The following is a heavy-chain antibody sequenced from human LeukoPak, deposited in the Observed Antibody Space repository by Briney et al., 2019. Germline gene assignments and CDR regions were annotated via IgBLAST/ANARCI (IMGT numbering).Heavy chain of an antibody. Sequence: PGGSLRLSCAASGFTFGSYWMSWVRQAPGKGLEWVANIKQDGSEKYYVDSVKGRFTISRDNAKNSLYLQMNSLRAEDTAVYYCARVSSGWLRDAFDIWGQGTMVTVSS. D-gene: IGHD6-19*01. CDR1: GFTFGSYW. J-gene: IGHJ3*02. V-gene: IGHV3-7*01. CDR3: ARVSSGWLRDAFDI. CDR2: IKQDGSEK.